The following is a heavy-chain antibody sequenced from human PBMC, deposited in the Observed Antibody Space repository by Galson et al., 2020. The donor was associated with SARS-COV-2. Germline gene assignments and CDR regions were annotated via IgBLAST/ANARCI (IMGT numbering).Heavy chain of an antibody. D-gene: IGHD6-13*01. V-gene: IGHV1-2*02. CDR1: GYTSSGHY. CDR2: INPNSGDT. CDR3: ARESFGAAPGKNFDY. Sequence: ASVKVSCKASGYTSSGHYIHWVRQAPGQGLEWMGWINPNSGDTKYGQNFQGRVTMTRDTSLSTAYMELSWLTSDDTAVYYCARESFGAAPGKNFDYWGQGTLVIVSS. J-gene: IGHJ4*02.